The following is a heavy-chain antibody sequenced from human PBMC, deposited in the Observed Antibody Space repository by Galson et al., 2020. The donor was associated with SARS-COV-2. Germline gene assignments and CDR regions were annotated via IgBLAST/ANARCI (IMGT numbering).Heavy chain of an antibody. CDR3: ARQSSGWTTTPFEY. Sequence: GESLKISCKGSGYSFIDYWIGWVRQMPGKGLEWMGIIFPGDSDTRYSPSFQGQVTISVDKSISTAYLQWSSLKASDTAMYYCARQSSGWTTTPFEYWGQGSLVTVSS. V-gene: IGHV5-51*01. D-gene: IGHD6-19*01. CDR2: IFPGDSDT. J-gene: IGHJ4*02. CDR1: GYSFIDYW.